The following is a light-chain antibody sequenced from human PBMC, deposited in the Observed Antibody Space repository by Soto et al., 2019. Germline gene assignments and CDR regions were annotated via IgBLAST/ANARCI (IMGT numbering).Light chain of an antibody. J-gene: IGKJ1*01. CDR2: AAS. CDR1: QGISSY. CDR3: QQSYSTPRT. V-gene: IGKV1-39*01. Sequence: DIQMTQSPSSLSASVGDRVTITCRASQGISSYLNWYQQKPGKAPKLLIYAASSLQTGVPSRFSGSGSGTDFSLTISSLQPDDFSTYYCQQSYSTPRTFGQGTKVDIK.